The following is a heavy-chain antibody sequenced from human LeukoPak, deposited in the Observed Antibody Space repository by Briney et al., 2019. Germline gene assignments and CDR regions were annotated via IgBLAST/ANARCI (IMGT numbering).Heavy chain of an antibody. Sequence: ASVKVSCKASGYTFTSYDFSWVRQAPGQGLEWMGWISAYNGNTNYAQKLQGRVTMTTDTSTSTAYMELRSLRSDDTAVYYCARGEWYYYDSSGYPLDYWGQGTLVTVSS. D-gene: IGHD3-22*01. J-gene: IGHJ4*02. CDR1: GYTFTSYD. CDR2: ISAYNGNT. CDR3: ARGEWYYYDSSGYPLDY. V-gene: IGHV1-18*01.